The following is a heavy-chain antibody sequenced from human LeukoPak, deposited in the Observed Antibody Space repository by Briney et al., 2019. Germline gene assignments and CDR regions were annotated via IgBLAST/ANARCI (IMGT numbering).Heavy chain of an antibody. CDR1: GYTFTSYG. CDR3: ARGDSSSWYKGWFDP. Sequence: VASVKVSCKASGYTFTSYGISWVRQATGQGLEWMGWMNPNSGNTGYAQKFQGRVTMTRNTSISTAYVELSSLRSEDTAVYYCARGDSSSWYKGWFDPWGQGTLVTVSS. D-gene: IGHD6-13*01. V-gene: IGHV1-8*02. CDR2: MNPNSGNT. J-gene: IGHJ5*02.